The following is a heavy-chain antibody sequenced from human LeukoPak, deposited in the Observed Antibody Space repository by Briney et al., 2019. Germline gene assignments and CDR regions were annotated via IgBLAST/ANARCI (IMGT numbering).Heavy chain of an antibody. CDR3: ARDAPEYSSSWYYKYYYYYYMDV. Sequence: PSETLSLTCAVSGGSISSSNWWGWVRQPPGKGLEWIGEIYHSGSTNYNPSLKSRVTISVDKSKNQFSLKLSSVTAADTAVYYCARDAPEYSSSWYYKYYYYYYMDVWGKGTTVTVSS. V-gene: IGHV4-4*02. D-gene: IGHD6-13*01. CDR2: IYHSGST. J-gene: IGHJ6*03. CDR1: GGSISSSNW.